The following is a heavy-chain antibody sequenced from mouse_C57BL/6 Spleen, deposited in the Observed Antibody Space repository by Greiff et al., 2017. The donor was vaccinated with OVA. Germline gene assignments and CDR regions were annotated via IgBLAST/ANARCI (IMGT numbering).Heavy chain of an antibody. CDR2: FYPGSGSI. CDR3: ARHEEGGLRSLYWYFDV. D-gene: IGHD2-2*01. J-gene: IGHJ1*03. V-gene: IGHV1-62-2*01. CDR1: GYTFTEYT. Sequence: QVQLQQSGAELVKPGASVKLSCKASGYTFTEYTIHWVKQRSGQGLEWIGWFYPGSGSIKYNEKFKDKATLTADKSSSTVYMELSRLTSEDSAVYFCARHEEGGLRSLYWYFDVWGTGTTVTVSS.